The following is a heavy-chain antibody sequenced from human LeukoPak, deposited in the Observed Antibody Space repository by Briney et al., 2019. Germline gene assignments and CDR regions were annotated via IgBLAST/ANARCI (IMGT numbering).Heavy chain of an antibody. CDR1: GGSISSYH. Sequence: SETLSLTCTVSGGSISSYHWSWIRQPPGKGLEWIGYIYYCGSTNYNPSLKSRVTISVDTSKNQFSLKLRSVTAADTAVYYCAREVGAKDAFDIWGQGTMVTVSA. J-gene: IGHJ3*02. CDR3: AREVGAKDAFDI. CDR2: IYYCGST. V-gene: IGHV4-59*01. D-gene: IGHD1-26*01.